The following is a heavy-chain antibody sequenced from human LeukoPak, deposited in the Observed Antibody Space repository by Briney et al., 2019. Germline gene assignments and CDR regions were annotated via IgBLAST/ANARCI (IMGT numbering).Heavy chain of an antibody. J-gene: IGHJ6*02. D-gene: IGHD5/OR15-5a*01. CDR1: GGSFSGYY. Sequence: SETLSLTCAVYGGSFSGYYWSWIRQPPGKGLEWIGEINHSGSTNYNPSLKSRVTISVDTSKNQFSLKLSSVTAADTAVYYCARVPKFYDSCYYYGMDVWGQGTTVTVSS. V-gene: IGHV4-34*01. CDR2: INHSGST. CDR3: ARVPKFYDSCYYYGMDV.